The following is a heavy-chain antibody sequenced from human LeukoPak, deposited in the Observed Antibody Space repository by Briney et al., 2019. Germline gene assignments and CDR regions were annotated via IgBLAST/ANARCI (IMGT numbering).Heavy chain of an antibody. V-gene: IGHV4-34*01. CDR3: ARACPPRWRYYYYDYMDV. Sequence: SETLSLTCAVYGGSFSGYSWSWIRQPPGKGLEWIGEINHSGSTNYNASLKSRVTISVDTSKNKSSLQLSYVTAADTAVYYCARACPPRWRYYYYDYMDVWGKGTTGTVSS. CDR1: GGSFSGYS. CDR2: INHSGST. J-gene: IGHJ6*03. D-gene: IGHD2-15*01.